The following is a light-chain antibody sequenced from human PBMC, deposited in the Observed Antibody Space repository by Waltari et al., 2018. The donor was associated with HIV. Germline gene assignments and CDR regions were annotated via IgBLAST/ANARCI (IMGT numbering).Light chain of an antibody. J-gene: IGKJ1*01. V-gene: IGKV3-20*01. CDR2: GAS. CDR3: QQYGNSPWT. CDR1: QSVSSDY. Sequence: EIVLTQSPGTLSLSPGERATLSCRASQSVSSDYLAWYQQKPGQAPRRLIYGASSRATGIPDRFSGSGSGTDFTLTISRLEPEDFAVFYCQQYGNSPWTFGQGTKVEIK.